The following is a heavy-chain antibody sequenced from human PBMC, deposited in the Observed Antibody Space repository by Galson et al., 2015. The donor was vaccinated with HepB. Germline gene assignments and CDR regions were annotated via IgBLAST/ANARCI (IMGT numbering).Heavy chain of an antibody. CDR3: ARDESLASYYYYYYGMDV. Sequence: SLRLSCAASGFTFSSYAIHWVRQAPGKGLEWVAVISYDGSNKYYADSVKGRFTISRDNSKNTLYLQMNSLRAEHTAVYYCARDESLASYYYYYYGMDVWVQGTTVTVSS. CDR1: GFTFSSYA. V-gene: IGHV3-30-3*01. CDR2: ISYDGSNK. J-gene: IGHJ6*02.